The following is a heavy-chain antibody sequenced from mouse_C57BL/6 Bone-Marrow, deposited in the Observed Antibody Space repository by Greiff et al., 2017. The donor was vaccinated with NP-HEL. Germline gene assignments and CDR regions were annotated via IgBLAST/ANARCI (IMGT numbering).Heavy chain of an antibody. CDR3: ARLITTVY. CDR1: GYTFTSYC. J-gene: IGHJ4*01. CDR2: IDPSDSYT. D-gene: IGHD1-1*01. Sequence: QVQLQQPGAELVRPGTSVKLSCKASGYTFTSYCMHWVKQRPGQGLEWIGVIDPSDSYTNYNQKFKGKATLTVDTSSSTAYMQLSSLTSEDSAVYYCARLITTVYWGQGTSVTVSS. V-gene: IGHV1-59*01.